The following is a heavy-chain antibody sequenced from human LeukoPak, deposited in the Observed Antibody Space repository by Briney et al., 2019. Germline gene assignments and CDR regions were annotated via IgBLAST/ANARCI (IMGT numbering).Heavy chain of an antibody. Sequence: SETPSLTCTVSGGSISSGDYYWSWIRQPPGKGLEWIGNIYYSGSTYYNPSLESRLTISVDTSKNQFSLKLSSVTAADTAVYYCASLIRGVIIEVFDYWGQGSLVTVSS. CDR1: GGSISSGDYY. CDR2: IYYSGST. V-gene: IGHV4-30-4*01. J-gene: IGHJ4*02. D-gene: IGHD3-10*01. CDR3: ASLIRGVIIEVFDY.